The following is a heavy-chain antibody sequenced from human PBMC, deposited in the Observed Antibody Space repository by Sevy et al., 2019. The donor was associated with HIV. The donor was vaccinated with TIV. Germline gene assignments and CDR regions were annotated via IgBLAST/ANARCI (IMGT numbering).Heavy chain of an antibody. D-gene: IGHD2-2*01. CDR3: AGEAVPAAKGIDY. V-gene: IGHV3-33*01. Sequence: GGSLRLSCAASGFTFSAYGMHWVRQAPGKGLEWVTIIWNDGNRKYYADSVKGRFTVSRDNSKNTLYLQMSSLRAEDTAVYYCAGEAVPAAKGIDYWGQGTLVTVSS. CDR2: IWNDGNRK. J-gene: IGHJ4*02. CDR1: GFTFSAYG.